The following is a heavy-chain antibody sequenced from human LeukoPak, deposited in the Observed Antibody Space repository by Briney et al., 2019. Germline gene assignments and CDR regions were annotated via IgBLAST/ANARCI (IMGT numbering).Heavy chain of an antibody. CDR2: IYYSGST. Sequence: SETLSLTCTVSGGSISSSSYYWGWIRQPPGKGLEWIGSIYYSGSTYYNPSLKSRVTISVDTSKNQFSLKPSSVTAADTAVYYCARHPRYCSSTSCYNDAFDIWGQGTMVTVSS. CDR1: GGSISSSSYY. D-gene: IGHD2-2*02. V-gene: IGHV4-39*01. J-gene: IGHJ3*02. CDR3: ARHPRYCSSTSCYNDAFDI.